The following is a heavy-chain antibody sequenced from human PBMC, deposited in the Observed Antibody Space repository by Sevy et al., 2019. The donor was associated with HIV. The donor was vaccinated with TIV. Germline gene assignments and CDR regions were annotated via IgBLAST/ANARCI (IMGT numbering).Heavy chain of an antibody. CDR2: ISSSSTYI. V-gene: IGHV3-21*01. CDR3: ASLYNGFDY. CDR1: GFTFSSYK. J-gene: IGHJ4*02. D-gene: IGHD1-20*01. Sequence: GGSLRLSCAASGFTFSSYKMIWVRQAPGKGLEWVSSISSSSTYISYAHSVKGRFTISRDNAENSLFLQMNSLRAEDTAVYYCASLYNGFDYWGQGTLVTVSS.